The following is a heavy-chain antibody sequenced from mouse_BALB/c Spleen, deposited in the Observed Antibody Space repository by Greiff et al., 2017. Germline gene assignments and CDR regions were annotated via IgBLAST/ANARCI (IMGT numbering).Heavy chain of an antibody. V-gene: IGHV10S3*01. CDR3: VRDHDGYYYAMDY. CDR2: IRSKSNNYAT. D-gene: IGHD2-3*01. CDR1: GFTFNTNA. Sequence: EVKLVETGGGLVQPKGSLKLSCAASGFTFNTNAMNWVRQAPGKGLEWVARIRSKSNNYATYYADSVKDRFTISRDDSQSMLYLQMNNLKTEDTAMYYCVRDHDGYYYAMDYWGQGTSVTVSS. J-gene: IGHJ4*01.